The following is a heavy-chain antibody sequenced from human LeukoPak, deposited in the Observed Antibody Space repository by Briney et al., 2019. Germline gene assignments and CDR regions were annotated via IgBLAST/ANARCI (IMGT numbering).Heavy chain of an antibody. Sequence: ASVKVSCKASGYTFTSYDINWVRQATGQGLEWMGWMNPNSGNTGYAQKFQGRVTMTRNTSISTAYMELSSLRSEDTAVDYCGGTGGGYSSGTTYYFDYWGQGTLVTVSS. V-gene: IGHV1-8*01. J-gene: IGHJ4*02. CDR1: GYTFTSYD. D-gene: IGHD6-19*01. CDR3: GGTGGGYSSGTTYYFDY. CDR2: MNPNSGNT.